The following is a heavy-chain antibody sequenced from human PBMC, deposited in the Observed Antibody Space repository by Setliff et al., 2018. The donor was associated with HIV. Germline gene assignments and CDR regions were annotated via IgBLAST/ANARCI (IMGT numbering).Heavy chain of an antibody. D-gene: IGHD4-4*01. J-gene: IGHJ1*01. CDR1: GFDFRNTA. CDR2: IWYDGTNA. V-gene: IGHV3-33*06. CDR3: ANEGYAAMTRVEYFQH. Sequence: PGGSLRLSCEASGFDFRNTAMYWVRQSPGNGLEWVAGIWYDGTNAEYLDSVKGRFTISRDNSERTVYLEMNGVRVEDTAVYYCANEGYAAMTRVEYFQHWGQGTLVTVSS.